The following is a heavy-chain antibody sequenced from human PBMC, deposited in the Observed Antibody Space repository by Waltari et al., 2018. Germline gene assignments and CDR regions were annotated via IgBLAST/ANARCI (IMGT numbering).Heavy chain of an antibody. CDR3: AREGYDILTGKMNWFDP. CDR1: GGTFSSYA. D-gene: IGHD3-9*01. V-gene: IGHV1-69*04. Sequence: QVQLVQSGAEVKKPGSSVKVSCKASGGTFSSYAITWVRMAPGQGLEWQGGIIPILGIANYAQKFQGRVTITADESTSTAYMELSSLRSEDTAVYYCAREGYDILTGKMNWFDPWGQGTLVTVSS. CDR2: IIPILGIA. J-gene: IGHJ5*02.